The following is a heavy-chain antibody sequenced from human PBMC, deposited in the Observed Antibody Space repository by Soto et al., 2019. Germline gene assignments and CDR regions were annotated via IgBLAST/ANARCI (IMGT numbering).Heavy chain of an antibody. V-gene: IGHV3-23*01. CDR2: ISDPGTST. D-gene: IGHD2-21*02. CDR3: AKSLVTPSDAFDL. CDR1: GFTFGNYA. J-gene: IGHJ3*01. Sequence: VGSLRLSCAASGFTFGNYAMNWVRQAPGKGLEWISSISDPGTSTYYANSVKGRFSMSRDNSKNTLFLQMDRLRADDTAVYFCAKSLVTPSDAFDLWGRGTLVTVSS.